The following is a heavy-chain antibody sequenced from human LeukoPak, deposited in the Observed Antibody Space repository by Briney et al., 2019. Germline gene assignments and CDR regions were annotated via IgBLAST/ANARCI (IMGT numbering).Heavy chain of an antibody. D-gene: IGHD4-17*01. V-gene: IGHV3-30*02. CDR2: IRYDGSNK. CDR1: GFTFSSYG. J-gene: IGHJ4*02. Sequence: GGSLRLSCAASGFTFSSYGMHWVRQAPGKGLEWVAFIRYDGSNKHYADSVKGRFTISRDNSKNTLYLQMNSLRAEDTAVYYCAKDLFSLGPSYLTTGTLDYWGQGTLVTVSS. CDR3: AKDLFSLGPSYLTTGTLDY.